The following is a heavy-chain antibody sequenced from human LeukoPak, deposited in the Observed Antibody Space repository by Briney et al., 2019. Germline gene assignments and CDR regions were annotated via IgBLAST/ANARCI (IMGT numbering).Heavy chain of an antibody. CDR3: ARVVVAERNWFDP. CDR1: GGTFSSYA. D-gene: IGHD2-21*01. V-gene: IGHV1-69*13. CDR2: IIPIFGTA. J-gene: IGHJ5*02. Sequence: VASVKVSCKASGGTFSSYAISWVRQAPGQGLEWMGGIIPIFGTANYAQKFQGRVTITADESTSTAYMELSSLRSEDTAVYYCARVVVAERNWFDPWGQGTLVTVSS.